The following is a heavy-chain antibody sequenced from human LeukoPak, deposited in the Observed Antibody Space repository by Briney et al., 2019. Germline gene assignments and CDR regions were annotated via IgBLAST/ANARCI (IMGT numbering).Heavy chain of an antibody. CDR1: GFTFSSYA. V-gene: IGHV3-23*01. J-gene: IGHJ4*02. CDR2: ITGSGGST. Sequence: PGGSLRLSCAASGFTFSSYAMSWVRQAPGKGLEWVSSITGSGGSTYYADSVKGRFTISRDNSKNTLYLQMNSLRAEDTAVYYCAKDHFRSPVRGGIDYWGQGTLVTVSS. D-gene: IGHD3-16*01. CDR3: AKDHFRSPVRGGIDY.